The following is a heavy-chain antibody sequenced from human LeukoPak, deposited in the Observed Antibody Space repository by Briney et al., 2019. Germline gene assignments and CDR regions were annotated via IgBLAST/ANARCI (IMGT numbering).Heavy chain of an antibody. CDR3: ARGYGGYYSNWFDP. Sequence: PGGSLRLSCAASGFTFNSYNMNWVRQAPGKGLEWVSSITSTSSYTFYADSVKGRFTISRDNAKNSLYLQMNSLSAEDTAVYYCARGYGGYYSNWFDPWGQGTLVTVSS. CDR2: ITSTSSYT. J-gene: IGHJ5*02. V-gene: IGHV3-21*01. CDR1: GFTFNSYN. D-gene: IGHD3-22*01.